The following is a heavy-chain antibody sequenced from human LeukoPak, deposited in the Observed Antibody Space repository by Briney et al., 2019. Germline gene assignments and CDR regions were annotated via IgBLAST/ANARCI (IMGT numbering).Heavy chain of an antibody. J-gene: IGHJ4*02. CDR3: ARYSGYDYVEYFDY. Sequence: SETLSLTCTVSGYSISSGYYWGWIRQPPGKGLEWIGSIYHSGSTFQNPSLKSRVTISVDTSKNQFSLKLSSVTAADTAVYYCARYSGYDYVEYFDYWGQGTLVTVSS. D-gene: IGHD5-12*01. CDR2: IYHSGST. V-gene: IGHV4-38-2*02. CDR1: GYSISSGYY.